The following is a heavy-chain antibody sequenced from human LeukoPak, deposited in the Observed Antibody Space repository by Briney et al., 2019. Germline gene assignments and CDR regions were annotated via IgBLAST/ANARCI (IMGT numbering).Heavy chain of an antibody. Sequence: GGSLRLSCAASGFTFNNYSMNWIRQAPGKGLEWVSSISSSSTYIYYRDSVKGRFTISRDNAKNSVYLQMDSLRAEDTGVYYCARLRRNGDSGGFYYYYDYWGQGTLVTVSS. CDR1: GFTFNNYS. J-gene: IGHJ4*02. CDR3: ARLRRNGDSGGFYYYYDY. D-gene: IGHD3-22*01. CDR2: ISSSSTYI. V-gene: IGHV3-21*01.